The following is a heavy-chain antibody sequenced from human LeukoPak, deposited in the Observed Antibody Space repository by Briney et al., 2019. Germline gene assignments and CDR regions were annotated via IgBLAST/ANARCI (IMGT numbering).Heavy chain of an antibody. D-gene: IGHD5-24*01. Sequence: GGSLRLSCAASGFTFSSYAISWVRQAPGQGLEWMGGIIPIFGTANYAQKFQGRVTITADESTSTAYMELSSLRSEDTAVYYCARVPGRWLQYYFDYWGQGTLVTVSS. CDR3: ARVPGRWLQYYFDY. CDR2: IIPIFGTA. J-gene: IGHJ4*02. CDR1: GFTFSSYA. V-gene: IGHV1-69*01.